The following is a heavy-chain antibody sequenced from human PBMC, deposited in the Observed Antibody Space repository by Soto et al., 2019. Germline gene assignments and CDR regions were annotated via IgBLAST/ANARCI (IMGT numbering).Heavy chain of an antibody. CDR2: INDNGGDT. V-gene: IGHV3-23*01. Sequence: EVQLLESGGGLVQPGGSLRLSCAASGFTFSNNVMSWVRQAPGKGLEWVSGINDNGGDTYYADSVKGRCTISRDNSKNTLYLQMNSLRAEDTAVYYRAKEVYGAARGAMDVWGQGTTVTVSS. CDR3: AKEVYGAARGAMDV. D-gene: IGHD2-8*01. J-gene: IGHJ6*02. CDR1: GFTFSNNV.